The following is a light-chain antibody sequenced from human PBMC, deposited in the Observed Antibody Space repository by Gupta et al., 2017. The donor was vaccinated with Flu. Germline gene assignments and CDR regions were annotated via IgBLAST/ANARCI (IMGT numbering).Light chain of an antibody. V-gene: IGKV2D-30*01. CDR3: RQGEQCPWT. J-gene: IGKJ1*01. Sequence: PGAAASSACRSRHGLVYHGRSSYWAWYQQRPGQAPRRRIYGASNWEFGVPERFSGSGSGTDFTLKISRMKAEDVGIYYCRQGEQCPWTFGQGTTVEIK. CDR2: GAS. CDR1: HGLVYHGRSSY.